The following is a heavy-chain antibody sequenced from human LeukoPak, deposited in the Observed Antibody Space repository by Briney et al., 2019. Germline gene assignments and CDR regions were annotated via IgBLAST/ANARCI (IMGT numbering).Heavy chain of an antibody. CDR1: GYTFTGYA. CDR3: ARDLPSPGISVAEDF. D-gene: IGHD6-19*01. V-gene: IGHV1-2*06. J-gene: IGHJ4*02. Sequence: ASVKVSCKASGYTFTGYAMHWLRQAPGQGLEWMGRINPNSGGTNYAQKFQGRVTMTRDTSITTAYMELSSLRSDDTAVYYCARDLPSPGISVAEDFWGQGTLVTVSS. CDR2: INPNSGGT.